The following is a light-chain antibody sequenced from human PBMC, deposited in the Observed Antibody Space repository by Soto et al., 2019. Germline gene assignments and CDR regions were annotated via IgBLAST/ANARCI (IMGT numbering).Light chain of an antibody. J-gene: IGKJ1*01. CDR2: KAS. V-gene: IGKV1-5*03. CDR1: QSISSW. Sequence: DMQMTQAPSTLSASVGDRVTITCRASQSISSWLAWYQQIPGKAPKLLIYKASNLESGVPSRFSGSGSGTEFTLTISCLQPDDFATYYCQQYSTSYRTFGQGTRVEIK. CDR3: QQYSTSYRT.